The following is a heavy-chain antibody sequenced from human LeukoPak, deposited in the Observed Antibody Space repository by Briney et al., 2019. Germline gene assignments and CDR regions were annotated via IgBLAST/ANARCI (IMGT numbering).Heavy chain of an antibody. CDR1: GFTFSSYA. J-gene: IGHJ4*02. CDR3: AKGTYYYDSSGYYGGYYFDY. V-gene: IGHV3-23*01. Sequence: QAGGSLRLSCAVSGFTFSSYAMSWVRQAPGKGLEWVSAISGSGGSTYYADSVKGRFTISRDNSKNTLYLQMNRLRAEDTAVYYCAKGTYYYDSSGYYGGYYFDYWGQGTLVTVSS. D-gene: IGHD3-22*01. CDR2: ISGSGGST.